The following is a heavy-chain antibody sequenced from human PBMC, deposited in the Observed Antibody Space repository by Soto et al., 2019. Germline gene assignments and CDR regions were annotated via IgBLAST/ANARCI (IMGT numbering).Heavy chain of an antibody. V-gene: IGHV4-31*03. J-gene: IGHJ3*02. CDR3: ARETVVTGGDAFDI. Sequence: SETLSLTCTVSGGSISSGGYYWSWIRQHPGKGLEWIGYIYYSGSTYYSPSLKSRVTISVDTSKNQFSLKLSSVTAADTAVYYCARETVVTGGDAFDIWGQGTMVTVSS. CDR1: GGSISSGGYY. CDR2: IYYSGST. D-gene: IGHD7-27*01.